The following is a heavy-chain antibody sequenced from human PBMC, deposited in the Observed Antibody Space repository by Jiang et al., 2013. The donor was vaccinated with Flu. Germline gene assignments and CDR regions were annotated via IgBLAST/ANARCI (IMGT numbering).Heavy chain of an antibody. CDR1: GFTFSTYA. V-gene: IGHV3-23*04. Sequence: VQLVESGGGLVQPGGSLRLSCAASGFTFSTYAMSWVRQAPGKGLEWVSTVSGSGGSTYYADSVKGRFTISRDNSKNTLSLQMNSLRAEDTAVYYCAKIAWGPTYYFDYWGQGTLVTVSS. J-gene: IGHJ4*02. D-gene: IGHD7-27*01. CDR3: AKIAWGPTYYFDY. CDR2: VSGSGGST.